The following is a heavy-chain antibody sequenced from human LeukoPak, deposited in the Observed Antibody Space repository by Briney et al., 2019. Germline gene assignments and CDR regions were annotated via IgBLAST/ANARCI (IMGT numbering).Heavy chain of an antibody. D-gene: IGHD1-26*01. CDR3: AKVGEWAYYFDY. V-gene: IGHV3-23*01. Sequence: PGGSLRLSXAASGFTFSSYAMSGVCHAPGKGLEWVSAISGSGGSTYYADSVKGRFTISRDNSKNTLYLQMNSLRAEDTAVYFCAKVGEWAYYFDYWGQGTLVTVSS. CDR1: GFTFSSYA. J-gene: IGHJ4*02. CDR2: ISGSGGST.